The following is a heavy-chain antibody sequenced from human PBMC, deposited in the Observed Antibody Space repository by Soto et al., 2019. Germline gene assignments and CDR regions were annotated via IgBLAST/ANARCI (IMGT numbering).Heavy chain of an antibody. CDR1: GFTFSSYA. Sequence: EVPLLESGGGLVQPGGSLRLSCAASGFTFSSYAMSWVRQAPGKGLEWVSAISGSGGSTYYADSVKGRFTISRDNSKNTLYLQMNSLRAEDTAVYYCAKGKAAENKFDYWGQGTLVTVSS. CDR2: ISGSGGST. CDR3: AKGKAAENKFDY. J-gene: IGHJ4*02. V-gene: IGHV3-23*01. D-gene: IGHD6-13*01.